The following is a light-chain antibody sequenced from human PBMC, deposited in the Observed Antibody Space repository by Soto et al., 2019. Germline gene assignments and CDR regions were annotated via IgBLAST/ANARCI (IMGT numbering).Light chain of an antibody. CDR2: GAP. J-gene: IGKJ4*01. CDR1: QSVSSSY. Sequence: EIVLMQSPGTLSLSPGERATLSYRASQSVSSSYLAWYQQKPAQAPRLLIYGAPSRATGIPDRFSGSGSGTDFTLPSSRLEPEDFAVYYCQQYGSSTLTFGGGTKVDIK. V-gene: IGKV3-20*01. CDR3: QQYGSSTLT.